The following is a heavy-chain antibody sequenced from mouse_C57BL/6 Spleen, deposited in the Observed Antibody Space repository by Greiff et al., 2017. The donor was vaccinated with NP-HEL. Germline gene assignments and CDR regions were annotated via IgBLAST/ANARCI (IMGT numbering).Heavy chain of an antibody. J-gene: IGHJ3*01. D-gene: IGHD2-4*01. Sequence: QVQLQQSGAELARPGASVKLSCKASGYTFTSYGISWVKQSTGQGLEWIGEIYPRSGNTYYNEKFKGKATLTANKSSSTAYMELRSLTSEDSAVYFCARGYYDYDQFAYWGQGTLVTVSA. CDR2: IYPRSGNT. V-gene: IGHV1-81*01. CDR1: GYTFTSYG. CDR3: ARGYYDYDQFAY.